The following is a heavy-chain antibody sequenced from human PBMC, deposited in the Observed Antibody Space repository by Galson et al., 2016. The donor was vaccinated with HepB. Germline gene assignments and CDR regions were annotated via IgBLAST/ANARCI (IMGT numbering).Heavy chain of an antibody. J-gene: IGHJ6*02. CDR2: INSDGGST. CDR1: GFTFSSYW. V-gene: IGHV3-74*01. D-gene: IGHD3-9*01. Sequence: SLRLSCAASGFTFSSYWMHWVRQAPGKGLVWVSRINSDGGSTSYADSVKGRFTISRDNAKNTLYRQMNSLRDEDTAVYYCAGENVLRYFDWTTPHYYYGMDVWGQGTTVTVSS. CDR3: AGENVLRYFDWTTPHYYYGMDV.